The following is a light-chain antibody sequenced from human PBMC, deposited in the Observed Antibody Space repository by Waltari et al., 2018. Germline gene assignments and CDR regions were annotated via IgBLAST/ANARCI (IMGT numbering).Light chain of an antibody. Sequence: DIQMTQSPSSLSASVGDRVTITCRASQSVNNYFHWDQQKAGKAPKLLIYGASSLHSGVPSRFSGGGSGTDFTLTISGLQAEDFATYYCEQGYVTPRTFGQGTKLEI. J-gene: IGKJ2*01. CDR2: GAS. CDR3: EQGYVTPRT. V-gene: IGKV1-39*01. CDR1: QSVNNY.